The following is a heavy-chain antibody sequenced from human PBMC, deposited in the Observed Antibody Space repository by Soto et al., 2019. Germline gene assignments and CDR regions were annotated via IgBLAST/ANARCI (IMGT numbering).Heavy chain of an antibody. V-gene: IGHV3-30*18. Sequence: GSLRLSCAASGFAFSSYGIHLFRHSPCKGLEWVAVISYDGSKKYYADSVKGRFTISRDNSKNTLYLQMNSLKVEDTAVYYCAKDWYNYGEFDYWGQGTLVTVSS. J-gene: IGHJ4*02. CDR3: AKDWYNYGEFDY. D-gene: IGHD1-1*01. CDR2: ISYDGSKK. CDR1: GFAFSSYG.